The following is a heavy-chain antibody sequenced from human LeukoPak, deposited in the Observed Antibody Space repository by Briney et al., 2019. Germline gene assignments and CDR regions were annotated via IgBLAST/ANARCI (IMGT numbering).Heavy chain of an antibody. J-gene: IGHJ6*03. V-gene: IGHV3-30*02. CDR3: AKTSLSDPSGHYYHMDV. CDR2: IRFDGTSE. D-gene: IGHD3-3*01. Sequence: GGSLRLSCAASGFTFSSYAMSWVRQAPGKGLEWVAFIRFDGTSEFYADSVKARFTISRDNSQNTVSLQLNNLRIEDTALYYCAKTSLSDPSGHYYHMDVWGKGTTVTVSS. CDR1: GFTFSSYA.